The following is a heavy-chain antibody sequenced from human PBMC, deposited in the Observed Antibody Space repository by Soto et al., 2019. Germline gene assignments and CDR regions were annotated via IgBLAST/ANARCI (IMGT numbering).Heavy chain of an antibody. CDR2: IYYSGST. D-gene: IGHD3-22*01. Sequence: PSLTCTVSGGSISSSSYYWGWIRQPPGKGLEWIGSIYYSGSTYYNPSLKSRVTISVDTSKNQFSLKLSSVTAADTAVYYCARQYYYDSRRFDPWGQGTLVTVSS. V-gene: IGHV4-39*01. J-gene: IGHJ5*02. CDR1: GGSISSSSYY. CDR3: ARQYYYDSRRFDP.